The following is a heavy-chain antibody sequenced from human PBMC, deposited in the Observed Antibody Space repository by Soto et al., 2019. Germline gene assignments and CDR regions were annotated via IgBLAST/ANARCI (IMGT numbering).Heavy chain of an antibody. CDR3: ARESKWYGGQYFQD. CDR1: GFTFKYYA. CDR2: ISGSGDKT. V-gene: IGHV3-23*01. Sequence: EVQLLQSGGGLAQPGTSLRLSCAASGFTFKYYAMTWVRQAPGKGLEWASTISGSGDKTDYADSVKGRFRVSRDNSKDTLYLQMDSLRADDTALYYCARESKWYGGQYFQDWGQGTLVTVSS. D-gene: IGHD2-8*01. J-gene: IGHJ1*01.